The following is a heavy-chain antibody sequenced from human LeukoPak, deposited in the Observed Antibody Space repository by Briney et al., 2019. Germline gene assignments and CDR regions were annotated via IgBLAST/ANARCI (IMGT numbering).Heavy chain of an antibody. CDR3: ARKYSSGSDY. CDR1: GFTFSSYS. Sequence: GGSLRLSCAASGFTFSSYSMNWVRQAPGKGLEWVSSISSSSRYIYYADSVKGQFTIYRANAKSCVYLQRTRLRAEDTAVYYCARKYSSGSDYWGQGTLVTVSS. J-gene: IGHJ4*02. CDR2: ISSSSRYI. V-gene: IGHV3-21*01. D-gene: IGHD6-19*01.